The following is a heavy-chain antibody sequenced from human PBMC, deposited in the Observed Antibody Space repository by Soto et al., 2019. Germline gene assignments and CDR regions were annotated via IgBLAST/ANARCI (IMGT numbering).Heavy chain of an antibody. D-gene: IGHD3-3*01. CDR3: ARGAINTYYDFWSGYYGAPWFDP. Sequence: ASETLSLTCTVSGGSISSGGYYWSWIRQHPGKGLEWIGYIYYSGSTYYNPSLKSRVTISVDTSKNQFSLKLSSVTAADTAVYYCARGAINTYYDFWSGYYGAPWFDPWGQGTLVTVS. V-gene: IGHV4-31*03. CDR2: IYYSGST. CDR1: GGSISSGGYY. J-gene: IGHJ5*02.